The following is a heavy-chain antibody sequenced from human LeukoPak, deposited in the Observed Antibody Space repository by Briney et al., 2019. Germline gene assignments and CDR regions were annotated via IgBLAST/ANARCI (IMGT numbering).Heavy chain of an antibody. CDR1: GFTFSSYD. CDR2: ISGSGGST. D-gene: IGHD2-15*01. Sequence: GGSLRLSCAASGFTFSSYDMSWVRQAPGKGLEWVSAISGSGGSTYYADSVKGRFTISRDNSKNTLYLQMNSLRAEDTAVYYCAKVRLGYCSGGSCSRGGTSMDVWGRGTTVTISS. CDR3: AKVRLGYCSGGSCSRGGTSMDV. V-gene: IGHV3-23*01. J-gene: IGHJ6*03.